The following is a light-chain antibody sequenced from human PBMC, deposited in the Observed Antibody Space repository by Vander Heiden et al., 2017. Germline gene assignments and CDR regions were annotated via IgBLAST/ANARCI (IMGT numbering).Light chain of an antibody. J-gene: IGKJ4*01. V-gene: IGKV1-39*01. CDR1: QSISSY. CDR2: AAS. CDR3: QQSDSTPLT. Sequence: DIQMTQSPSSLSASVGDRVTITCRASQSISSYLNWYQQKPGKAPKLLIYAASSLQSGVPSRFSGSGSGTDFTLTISRLQPEDFATYYCQQSDSTPLTFAGGTKVXIK.